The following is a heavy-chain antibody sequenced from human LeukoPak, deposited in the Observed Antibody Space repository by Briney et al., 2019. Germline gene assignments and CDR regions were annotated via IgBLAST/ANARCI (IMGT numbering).Heavy chain of an antibody. V-gene: IGHV1-69*13. CDR3: ASSRPDMEYYYMDV. J-gene: IGHJ6*03. D-gene: IGHD3-3*01. CDR2: IIPIFGTA. Sequence: GASVKVSCKASGGTFSSYAISWVRQAPGQGLEWMGGIIPIFGTANYAQKFQGRVTITADESTSTAYMELSSLRSEDTAVYYCASSRPDMEYYYMDVWGKGTTVTVSS. CDR1: GGTFSSYA.